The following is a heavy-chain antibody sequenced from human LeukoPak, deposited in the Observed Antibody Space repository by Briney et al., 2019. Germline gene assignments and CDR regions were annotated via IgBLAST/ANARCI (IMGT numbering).Heavy chain of an antibody. CDR3: ARGLGGSYGSYFDS. CDR1: GFTFSSYA. V-gene: IGHV3-23*01. D-gene: IGHD1-26*01. J-gene: IGHJ4*02. CDR2: ISGSGGST. Sequence: QPGGSLRLSCAASGFTFSSYAMSWVRQAPGKGLEWVSAISGSGGSTYYADSVKGRFTISRDNSKNTLYLQMNSLRAEDTAVYYCARGLGGSYGSYFDSWGQGTLVTVSS.